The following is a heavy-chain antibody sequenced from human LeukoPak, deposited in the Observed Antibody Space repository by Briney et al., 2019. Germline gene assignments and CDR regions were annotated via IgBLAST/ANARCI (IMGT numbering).Heavy chain of an antibody. J-gene: IGHJ4*02. Sequence: GGSLRLSCAASGFTFSSYAMSWVRQAPGKGLEWVSAISGSGGSTYYADSVKGRFTISRDNSKNTLYLQMSSLRAEDTAVYYCAKSGGYGGNLYYFDYWGQGTLVTVSS. V-gene: IGHV3-23*01. CDR3: AKSGGYGGNLYYFDY. CDR1: GFTFSSYA. CDR2: ISGSGGST. D-gene: IGHD4-23*01.